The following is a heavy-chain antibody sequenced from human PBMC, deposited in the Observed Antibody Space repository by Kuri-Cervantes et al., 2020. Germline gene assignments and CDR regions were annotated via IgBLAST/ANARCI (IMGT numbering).Heavy chain of an antibody. CDR3: ARPLSGYYYYGMDV. J-gene: IGHJ6*02. V-gene: IGHV1-2*02. CDR2: INPNSGGT. Sequence: ASVKVSCKASGYTFTGYYMHWVRQAPGQGLEWMGWINPNSGGTNYAQKFQGRVTMTRDTSISTAYMELSRLRSDDTAVCYCARPLSGYYYYGMDVWGQGTTVTVSS. D-gene: IGHD6-25*01. CDR1: GYTFTGYY.